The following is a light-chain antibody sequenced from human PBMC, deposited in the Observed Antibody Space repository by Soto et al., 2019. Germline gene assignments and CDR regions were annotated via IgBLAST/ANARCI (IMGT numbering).Light chain of an antibody. V-gene: IGKV3-20*01. CDR2: GAS. CDR1: QSVSSSY. CDR3: QQYGCSPRT. Sequence: EIVLTQSPGTLSLSPGERATLSCRASQSVSSSYLGWYQQKPGQAPRLLIFGASNRATGIPDRFSGSGSGTDFTLTISRLEPEDFAVYYCQQYGCSPRTFGQGTRLEIK. J-gene: IGKJ5*01.